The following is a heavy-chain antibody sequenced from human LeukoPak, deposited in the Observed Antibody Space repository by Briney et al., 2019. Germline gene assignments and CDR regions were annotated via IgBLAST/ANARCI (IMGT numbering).Heavy chain of an antibody. CDR3: IAHFPYFYGFDV. D-gene: IGHD3-3*02. J-gene: IGHJ6*04. CDR1: GFTIGTAR. CDR2: IKSEGEGATT. V-gene: IGHV3-15*01. Sequence: QSGVSLRLSCVSSGFTIGTARMSWVRQAPGKGLEWLGHIKSEGEGATTDYAAPAKGRFAISRDDSKNMIYLQMSSLKIDDTAIYYCIAHFPYFYGFDVWGKGTTVTVSS.